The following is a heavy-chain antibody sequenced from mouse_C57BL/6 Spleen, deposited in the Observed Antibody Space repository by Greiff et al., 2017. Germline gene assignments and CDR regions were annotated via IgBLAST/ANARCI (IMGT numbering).Heavy chain of an antibody. CDR3: ARYPIYDGYYYAMDY. D-gene: IGHD2-3*01. CDR2: IDPSDSET. V-gene: IGHV1-52*01. Sequence: QVQLQQPGAELVRPGSSVKLSCKASGYTFTSYWMHWVKQRPIQGLEWIGNIDPSDSETPYNQKFKDKSTLTVDKSSSTAYMQLSSLTSEDSAVYYCARYPIYDGYYYAMDYWGQGTSVTVSS. J-gene: IGHJ4*01. CDR1: GYTFTSYW.